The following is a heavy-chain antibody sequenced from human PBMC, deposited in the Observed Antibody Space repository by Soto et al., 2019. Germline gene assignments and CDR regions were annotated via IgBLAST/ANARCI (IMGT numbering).Heavy chain of an antibody. D-gene: IGHD2-15*01. J-gene: IGHJ3*02. CDR1: GFTFSGYA. CDR3: ARQGPGSLTSYCSGGGCNYAFDI. V-gene: IGHV3-23*01. Sequence: EVQLLESGGGLVQPGGSLRLSCAASGFTFSGYAIIWVRQAPGNELEWVSTISGGGDGTYYSVSVKGRFTISRDNSRVTVYLRMSSLIADDTAVYYCARQGPGSLTSYCSGGGCNYAFDILGPGTMCTFS. CDR2: ISGGGDGT.